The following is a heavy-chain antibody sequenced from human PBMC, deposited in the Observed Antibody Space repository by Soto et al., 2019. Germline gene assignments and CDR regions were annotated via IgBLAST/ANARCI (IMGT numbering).Heavy chain of an antibody. D-gene: IGHD6-13*01. CDR2: INHSGST. V-gene: IGHV4-34*01. J-gene: IGHJ5*02. CDR1: GGSFSGYY. CDR3: ASPGYSSSWYLDDP. Sequence: SETLSLTCAVYGGSFSGYYWSWLRQPPGKGLEWIGEINHSGSTNHNPSLKSRVTISVDTSKNQFSLKLSSVTAADTGVYYWASPGYSSSWYLDDPWGQGTLVTVSS.